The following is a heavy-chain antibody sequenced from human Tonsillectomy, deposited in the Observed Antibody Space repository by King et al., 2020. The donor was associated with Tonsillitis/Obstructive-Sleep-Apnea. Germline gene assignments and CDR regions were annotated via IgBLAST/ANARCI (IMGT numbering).Heavy chain of an antibody. D-gene: IGHD2-2*01. V-gene: IGHV3-7*04. CDR2: IKQDGSEK. J-gene: IGHJ6*03. CDR1: GFTCSNYW. Sequence: VQLVEAGGGLVQPGGSLRLSCAASGFTCSNYWMSWVRQAPGKGLEWVANIKQDGSEKYYVDSVKGRVTISRDNAKNSLYLQLNSLRAEDTAVFYCAREWSTSSMDVWGKGTTVTVSS. CDR3: AREWSTSSMDV.